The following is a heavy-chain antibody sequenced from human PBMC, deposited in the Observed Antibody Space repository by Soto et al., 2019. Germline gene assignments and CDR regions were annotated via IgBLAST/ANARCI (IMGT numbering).Heavy chain of an antibody. Sequence: GGTLRLSCAVSGFRFSSSWMSWIRQAPGKGLEWVAHINQGGSQKYYVDSAKGRFTISRDNAKTSLYLQMNNLRAEDTATYYCASWADAADEDYFHHWGQGTLVTVSA. D-gene: IGHD3-16*01. J-gene: IGHJ1*01. CDR1: GFRFSSSW. CDR2: INQGGSQK. CDR3: ASWADAADEDYFHH. V-gene: IGHV3-7*03.